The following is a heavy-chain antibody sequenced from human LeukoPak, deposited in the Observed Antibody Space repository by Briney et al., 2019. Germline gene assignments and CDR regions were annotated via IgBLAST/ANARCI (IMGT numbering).Heavy chain of an antibody. CDR3: ARGVSSSSSVPRVYYYYGMDV. J-gene: IGHJ6*02. Sequence: PSETLSLTCTVSGGSISSYYWSWIRQPPGKGLEWIGYIYYIGSTNYNPSLKSRVTISVDTSKNQFSLKLSSVNAADTAVYYRARGVSSSSSVPRVYYYYGMDVWGQGTTVTVSS. D-gene: IGHD6-6*01. V-gene: IGHV4-59*01. CDR2: IYYIGST. CDR1: GGSISSYY.